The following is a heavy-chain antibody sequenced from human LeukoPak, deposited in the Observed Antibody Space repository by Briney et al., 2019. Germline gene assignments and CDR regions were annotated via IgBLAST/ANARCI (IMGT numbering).Heavy chain of an antibody. CDR3: ARDYYGDYYFDY. CDR2: IYYSGST. CDR1: GGSISSGDYS. V-gene: IGHV4-30-4*01. Sequence: SETLSLTCTVSGGSISSGDYSWSWIRQPPGKGLEWIGYIYYSGSTYYNPSLKSRVTISVDTSKNQFSLKLSSVTAADTAVYYCARDYYGDYYFDYWGQGTLVTVSS. D-gene: IGHD4-17*01. J-gene: IGHJ4*02.